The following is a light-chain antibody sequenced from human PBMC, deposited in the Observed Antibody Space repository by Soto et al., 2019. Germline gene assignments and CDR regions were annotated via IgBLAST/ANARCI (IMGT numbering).Light chain of an antibody. CDR1: QTISSS. CDR2: AAS. Sequence: DIQMTQSPSSLYASVGDRVTITCRASQTISSSLNWYQQKPGKAPDLLIYAASNLQSGVPSRFSGSGSGSDFTLTISSLQPEDFATYYCQQSCSSPQMYTFCQGTRLEIK. CDR3: QQSCSSPQMYT. J-gene: IGKJ2*01. V-gene: IGKV1-39*01.